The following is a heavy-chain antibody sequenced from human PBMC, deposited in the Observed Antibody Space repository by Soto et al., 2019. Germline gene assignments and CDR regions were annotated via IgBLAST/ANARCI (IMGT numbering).Heavy chain of an antibody. CDR1: GGSFSGYY. J-gene: IGHJ4*02. V-gene: IGHV4-34*01. Sequence: SETLSLTCAVYGGSFSGYYWSWIRRPPGKGLEWIGEINHSGSTNYNPSLKSRVTISVDTSKSQFSLKLSSVTAADTAVYYCARTYYYGLGTYYNALEYWSKGTLVTVSS. D-gene: IGHD3-10*01. CDR2: INHSGST. CDR3: ARTYYYGLGTYYNALEY.